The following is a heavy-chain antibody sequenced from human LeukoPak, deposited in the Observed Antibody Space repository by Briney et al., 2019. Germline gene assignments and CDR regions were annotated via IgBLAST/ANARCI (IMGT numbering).Heavy chain of an antibody. J-gene: IGHJ6*03. CDR2: ISAYNGNT. Sequence: ASVKVSCTASGYTFTSYGISWVRQAPGQGLEWMGWISAYNGNTNYAQKLQGRVTMTTDTSTSTAYMELRSLRSDDTAVYYCARDGGCSSTSCYLGDFRQDYYYMDVWGKGTTVTVSS. V-gene: IGHV1-18*01. D-gene: IGHD2-2*01. CDR3: ARDGGCSSTSCYLGDFRQDYYYMDV. CDR1: GYTFTSYG.